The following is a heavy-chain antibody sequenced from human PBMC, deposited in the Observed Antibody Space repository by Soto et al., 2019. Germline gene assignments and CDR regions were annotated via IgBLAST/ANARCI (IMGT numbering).Heavy chain of an antibody. J-gene: IGHJ3*02. CDR2: INHSGST. V-gene: IGHV4-34*01. CDR3: ARARVRSSGWRIYAFDI. Sequence: PSETLSLTCAVYGGSFSGYYWSWIRQPPGKGLEWNGEINHSGSTNYNPSLKSRVTISVDTSKNQFSLKLSSVTAADTAVYYCARARVRSSGWRIYAFDIWGQGTTVTVS. D-gene: IGHD6-19*01. CDR1: GGSFSGYY.